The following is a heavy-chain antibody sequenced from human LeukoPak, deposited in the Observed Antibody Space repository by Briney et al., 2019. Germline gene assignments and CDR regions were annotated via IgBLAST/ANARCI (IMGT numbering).Heavy chain of an antibody. J-gene: IGHJ4*02. Sequence: GGSLRLSCTASGFTFGDYAMSWVRQAPGKGLEWVGFIRSKAYGGTTEYAASVKGRFTISRDDSKSIAYLQMNSLKTEDTAVYYCTASFDTAMDVFDYWGQGTLVTVSS. CDR3: TASFDTAMDVFDY. D-gene: IGHD5-18*01. CDR1: GFTFGDYA. V-gene: IGHV3-49*04. CDR2: IRSKAYGGTT.